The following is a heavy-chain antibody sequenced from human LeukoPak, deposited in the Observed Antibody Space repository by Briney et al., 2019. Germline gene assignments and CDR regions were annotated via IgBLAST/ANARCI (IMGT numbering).Heavy chain of an antibody. CDR3: AGAGYNYYPPGY. Sequence: ASVKVSCKASGYTFTSYYMHWVRQAPGQGLEWMGIINPSGGSTSYAQKFQGRVTMTRDTSTSTVYMELSSLRSEDTAVYYCAGAGYNYYPPGYWGQGTLVTVSS. V-gene: IGHV1-46*01. J-gene: IGHJ4*02. CDR2: INPSGGST. D-gene: IGHD5-24*01. CDR1: GYTFTSYY.